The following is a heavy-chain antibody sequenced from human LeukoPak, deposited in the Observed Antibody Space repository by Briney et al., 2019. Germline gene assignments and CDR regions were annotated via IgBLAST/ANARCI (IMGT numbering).Heavy chain of an antibody. CDR1: GYTFTGYY. D-gene: IGHD3-3*01. J-gene: IGHJ4*02. Sequence: ASVKVSYKASGYTFTGYYMHWVRQAPGQGLEWMGWINPNSGGTNYAQKFQGRVTMTRDTSISTAYMELSRLRSDDTAVYYCARCDFWSGPTLGYWGQGTLVTVSS. CDR3: ARCDFWSGPTLGY. V-gene: IGHV1-2*02. CDR2: INPNSGGT.